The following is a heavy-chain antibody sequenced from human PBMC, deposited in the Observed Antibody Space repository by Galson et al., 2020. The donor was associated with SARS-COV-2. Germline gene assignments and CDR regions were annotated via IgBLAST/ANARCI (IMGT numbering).Heavy chain of an antibody. CDR3: AREGQGLVITTNFDY. D-gene: IGHD3-22*01. Sequence: GESLKISCAASGFTFSSYEMNWVRQAPGKGLEWVSYISSSGSTIYYADSVKGRFTISRDNAKNSLYLQMNSLRAEDTAVYYCAREGQGLVITTNFDYWGQGTLVTVSS. V-gene: IGHV3-48*03. J-gene: IGHJ4*02. CDR2: ISSSGSTI. CDR1: GFTFSSYE.